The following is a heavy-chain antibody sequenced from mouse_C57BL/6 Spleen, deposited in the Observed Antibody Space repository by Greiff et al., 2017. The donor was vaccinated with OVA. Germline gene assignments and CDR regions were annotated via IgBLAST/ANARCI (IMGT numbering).Heavy chain of an antibody. CDR1: GFTFSSYA. Sequence: EVKLEESGEGLVKPGGSLKLSCAASGFTFSSYAMSWVRQPPEKRLEWVAYISSGGDYISYADTVKGRCTISRDNARNTLYLQMSSLKSEDTAMYYCTRDGTGYAMDYWGQGTSVTVSS. D-gene: IGHD4-1*01. V-gene: IGHV5-9-1*02. CDR2: ISSGGDYI. J-gene: IGHJ4*01. CDR3: TRDGTGYAMDY.